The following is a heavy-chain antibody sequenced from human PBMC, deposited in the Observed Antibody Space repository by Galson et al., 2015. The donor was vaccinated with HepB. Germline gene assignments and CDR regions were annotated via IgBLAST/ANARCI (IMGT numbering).Heavy chain of an antibody. CDR2: IYYSGST. D-gene: IGHD3-22*01. CDR3: ARGGWDYDSSGPRPNLPRVFDD. V-gene: IGHV4-31*03. J-gene: IGHJ4*02. CDR1: GGSISSGGYY. Sequence: TLSLTCTVSGGSISSGGYYWSWIRQHPGKGLEWIGYIYYSGSTYYNPSLKSRVAISVDTPKNQFSLKLSSVTAADTAVYYCARGGWDYDSSGPRPNLPRVFDDWGQGTLVTVSS.